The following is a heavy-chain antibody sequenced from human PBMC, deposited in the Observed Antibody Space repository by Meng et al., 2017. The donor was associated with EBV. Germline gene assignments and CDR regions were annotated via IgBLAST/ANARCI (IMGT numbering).Heavy chain of an antibody. D-gene: IGHD2-21*02. Sequence: QVQLLQSGAEVKKPGSSGKVSCRTAGGTFRSDAVSWVRQAPGQGLEWMGGLIPMVGAPHYAQKFQGRVTIIADESTSTHSMELNSLRSEDTAMYYCACRGDRTDYWGQGTLVTVSS. J-gene: IGHJ4*02. CDR1: GGTFRSDA. V-gene: IGHV1-69*01. CDR3: ACRGDRTDY. CDR2: LIPMVGAP.